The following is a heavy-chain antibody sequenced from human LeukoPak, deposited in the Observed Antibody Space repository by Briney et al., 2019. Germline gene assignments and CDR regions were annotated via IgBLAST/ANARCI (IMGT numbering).Heavy chain of an antibody. Sequence: PSETLSLTCTVSGGSISSYYWSWIRQPAGKGLEWIGGIYTSGSTNYNPSLKSRVTMSVDTSKNQFSLKLSSVTAADTAVYYCARGGTYYYDSSGYGGGFDPWGQGTLVTVSS. CDR3: ARGGTYYYDSSGYGGGFDP. J-gene: IGHJ5*02. CDR1: GGSISSYY. D-gene: IGHD3-22*01. CDR2: IYTSGST. V-gene: IGHV4-4*07.